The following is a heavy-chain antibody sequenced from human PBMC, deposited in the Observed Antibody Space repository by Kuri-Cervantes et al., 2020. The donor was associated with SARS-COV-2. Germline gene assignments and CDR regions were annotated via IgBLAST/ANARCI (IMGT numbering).Heavy chain of an antibody. CDR1: GFTFSTYA. CDR2: ISYDGSNK. V-gene: IGHV3-30-3*01. D-gene: IGHD3-22*01. CDR3: ARGGGGYYQTYFDY. Sequence: GSLRLSCAASGFTFSTYAMHWVRQAPGKGLEWVAVISYDGSNKYYADSVKGRFTISRDNSKNTLYLQMNSLRAEDTAVYYCARGGGGYYQTYFDYWGQGTLVTVSS. J-gene: IGHJ4*02.